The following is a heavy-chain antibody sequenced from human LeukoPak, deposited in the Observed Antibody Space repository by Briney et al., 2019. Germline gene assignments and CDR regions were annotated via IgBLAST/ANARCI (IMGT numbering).Heavy chain of an antibody. V-gene: IGHV1-69*04. CDR3: AREVRVGATATRVCFFDY. D-gene: IGHD1-26*01. Sequence: GVSVKVSCKASGGTFSSYAISWVRQAPGQGLEWMGRIIPIFGIANYAQKFQGRVTITADKSTSTAYMELSSLRSEDTAVYYCAREVRVGATATRVCFFDYWGQGTLVTVSS. CDR1: GGTFSSYA. CDR2: IIPIFGIA. J-gene: IGHJ4*02.